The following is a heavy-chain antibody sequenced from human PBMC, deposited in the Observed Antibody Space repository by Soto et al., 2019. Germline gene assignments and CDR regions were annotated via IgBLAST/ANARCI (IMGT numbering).Heavy chain of an antibody. CDR2: FDPEDGET. V-gene: IGHV1-24*01. CDR1: GYTLTELS. Sequence: ASVKVSCKVSGYTLTELSMHWVRQAPGKGLEWMGGFDPEDGETIYAQKFQGRVTITEDTSTDTAYMELSSLRSEDTAVYYCATDLHLYYGSGNPEMNDYWGQGTLVTVSS. J-gene: IGHJ4*02. D-gene: IGHD3-10*01. CDR3: ATDLHLYYGSGNPEMNDY.